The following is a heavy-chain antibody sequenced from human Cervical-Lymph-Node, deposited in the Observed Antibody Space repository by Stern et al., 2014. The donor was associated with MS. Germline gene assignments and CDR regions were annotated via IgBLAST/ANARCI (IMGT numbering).Heavy chain of an antibody. V-gene: IGHV3-48*01. D-gene: IGHD2-2*01. CDR3: ARDSCSSTSCYSLGNWFDP. CDR1: GFTFSSYS. CDR2: ISRSSSTI. Sequence: EVQLVESGGGLVQPGGSLRLSCAASGFTFSSYSMNWVRQAPGKGLEWVSYISRSSSTIYYADSVKGRFTISRDNAKNSLYLQMNSLRPEDTAVYYCARDSCSSTSCYSLGNWFDPWGQGTLVTVSS. J-gene: IGHJ5*02.